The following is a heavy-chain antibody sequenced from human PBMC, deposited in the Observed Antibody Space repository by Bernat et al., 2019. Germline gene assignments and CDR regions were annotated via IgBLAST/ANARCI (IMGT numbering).Heavy chain of an antibody. V-gene: IGHV1-18*01. CDR2: ISAYNGNT. CDR3: ARDHDYGDYVAFDI. J-gene: IGHJ3*02. D-gene: IGHD4-17*01. Sequence: QVQLVQSGAEVKKPGSSVKVSCKASGGTFSSYAISWVRQAPGQGLEWMGWISAYNGNTNYAQKLRGRVTMTTDTSTSTAYMELRSLRSDDTAVYYCARDHDYGDYVAFDIWGQGTMVTVSS. CDR1: GGTFSSYA.